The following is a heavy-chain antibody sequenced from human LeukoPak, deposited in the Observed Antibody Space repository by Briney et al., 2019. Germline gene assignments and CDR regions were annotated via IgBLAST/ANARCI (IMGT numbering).Heavy chain of an antibody. CDR2: IYYSGST. CDR3: ASSPSSGYYYWNWYFDL. J-gene: IGHJ2*01. D-gene: IGHD3-22*01. V-gene: IGHV4-4*02. Sequence: MTSGTLSLTCAVSGGSISSSNWWSWVRQPPGKGLECIGYIYYSGSTNYNPSLKSRVTISVDTSKNQFSLKLSSVTAADTAVYYCASSPSSGYYYWNWYFDLWGRGTLVTVSS. CDR1: GGSISSSNW.